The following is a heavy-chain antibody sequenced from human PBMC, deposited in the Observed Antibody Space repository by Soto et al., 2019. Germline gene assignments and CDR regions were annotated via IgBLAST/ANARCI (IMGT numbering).Heavy chain of an antibody. CDR1: GFTFSSYA. D-gene: IGHD2-15*01. Sequence: QVQLAESGGGVVQPGRSLRLSCAASGFTFSSYAMHWVRQAPGKGLEWVAVISYDGSNKYYADSVKGRFTISRDNSKNTLYLQMNSLRAEDTAVYYCARGGYCSGGSCYSLGAFDIWGQGTMVTVSS. J-gene: IGHJ3*02. V-gene: IGHV3-30-3*01. CDR3: ARGGYCSGGSCYSLGAFDI. CDR2: ISYDGSNK.